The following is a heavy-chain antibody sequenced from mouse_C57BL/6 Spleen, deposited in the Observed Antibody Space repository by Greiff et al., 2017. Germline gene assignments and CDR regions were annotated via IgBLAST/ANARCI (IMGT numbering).Heavy chain of an antibody. D-gene: IGHD1-1*01. V-gene: IGHV1-81*01. CDR2: IYPRSGNT. J-gene: IGHJ2*01. CDR1: GYTFTSYG. Sequence: QVQLQQPGAELARPGASVKLSCKASGYTFTSYGISWVKQRTGQGLEWIGEIYPRSGNTYYNEKFKGKATLTVDKSSSTTYMELRSLSSGDSAVDFGADYYGSGYSDWGQGTTLTVSS. CDR3: ADYYGSGYSD.